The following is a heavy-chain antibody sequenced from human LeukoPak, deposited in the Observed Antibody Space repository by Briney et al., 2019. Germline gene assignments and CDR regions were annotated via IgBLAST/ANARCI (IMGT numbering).Heavy chain of an antibody. Sequence: SETLSLTCTVSGGSISSSSYYWGWLRQPPGKGLEWIGSIYYSGSTYYNPSLKSRVTISVDTSKNQFSLKLSSVTAADTAVYYCARDGGSSFRYFDYWGQGTLVTVSS. D-gene: IGHD2-2*01. CDR1: GGSISSSSYY. V-gene: IGHV4-39*07. CDR3: ARDGGSSFRYFDY. J-gene: IGHJ4*02. CDR2: IYYSGST.